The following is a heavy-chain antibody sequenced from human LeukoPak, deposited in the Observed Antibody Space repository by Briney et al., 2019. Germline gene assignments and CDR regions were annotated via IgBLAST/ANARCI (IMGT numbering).Heavy chain of an antibody. Sequence: PSETLSLTCTVSGGSISSSSYYWGWIRQPPGKGLEWIGSMYYTGSTYYNPSLKSRSTISIDTSNNQFSLKLSSVTAADTALYYCAAVYQFGELLGRAIDTWGQGTMVTVSS. J-gene: IGHJ3*02. V-gene: IGHV4-39*07. CDR1: GGSISSSSYY. CDR3: AAVYQFGELLGRAIDT. D-gene: IGHD3-10*01. CDR2: MYYTGST.